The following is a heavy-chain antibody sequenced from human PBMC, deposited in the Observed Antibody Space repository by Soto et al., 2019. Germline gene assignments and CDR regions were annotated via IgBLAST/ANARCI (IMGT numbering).Heavy chain of an antibody. Sequence: EVQLVESGGGLVQPGRSLRLSCAASGFTFDDYAMHWVRQAPGKGLEWVSGISWNSGSIGYADSVKGRFTISRDNAKNFLSRQMNRLSAETTAWYYCATMLVPAALTPFPCAMDVWGQGTTVTVS. CDR3: ATMLVPAALTPFPCAMDV. CDR2: ISWNSGSI. CDR1: GFTFDDYA. D-gene: IGHD2-2*01. J-gene: IGHJ6*02. V-gene: IGHV3-9*01.